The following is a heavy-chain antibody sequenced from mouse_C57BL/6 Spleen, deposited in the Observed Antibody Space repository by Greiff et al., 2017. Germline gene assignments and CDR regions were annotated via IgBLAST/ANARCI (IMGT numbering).Heavy chain of an antibody. V-gene: IGHV1-80*01. J-gene: IGHJ4*01. CDR2: IYPGDGDT. CDR3: ARRGYYGSSFYAMDY. Sequence: VQVVESGAELVKPGASVKISCKASGYAFSSYWMNWVTQRPGKGLEWIGQIYPGDGDTNYNGKFKGKATLTADKSSSTAYMQLSSLTSEDSAVYFWARRGYYGSSFYAMDYWGQGTSVTVSS. CDR1: GYAFSSYW. D-gene: IGHD1-1*01.